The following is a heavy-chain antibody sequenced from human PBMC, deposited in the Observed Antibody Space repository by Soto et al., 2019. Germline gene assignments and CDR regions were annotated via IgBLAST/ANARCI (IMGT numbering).Heavy chain of an antibody. CDR2: INHSGST. D-gene: IGHD6-6*01. Sequence: SETLSLTCAVYGGSFSGYYWSWIRQPPGKGLEWIGEINHSGSTNYNPSLKSRVTISVDTSKNQFSLKLSSVTAADTAVYYCARREYSSSSYYYMDVWGKGTTVTVSS. CDR1: GGSFSGYY. J-gene: IGHJ6*03. CDR3: ARREYSSSSYYYMDV. V-gene: IGHV4-34*01.